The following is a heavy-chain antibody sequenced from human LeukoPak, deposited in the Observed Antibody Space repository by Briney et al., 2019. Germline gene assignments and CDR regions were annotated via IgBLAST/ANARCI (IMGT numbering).Heavy chain of an antibody. Sequence: PSETLSLTCTVSGGSVSSGSYYWSWIRQPPGKGLEWLGYIYYSGSTNYNPSLKSRVTISVDTSKNQFSLKLSSVTAADMAVYYCARAILNYYYYGIDVWGKGTTVTVSS. V-gene: IGHV4-61*01. CDR2: IYYSGST. J-gene: IGHJ6*04. CDR1: GGSVSSGSYY. CDR3: ARAILNYYYYGIDV.